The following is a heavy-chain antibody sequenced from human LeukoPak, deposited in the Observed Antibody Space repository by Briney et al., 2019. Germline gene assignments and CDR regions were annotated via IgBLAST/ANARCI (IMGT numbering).Heavy chain of an antibody. Sequence: PGGSLRLSCAASGFTVSSNYMSWVRQAPGKGLEWVSVIYSGGSTYYADSVKGRFTISRHNPKNTLYLQMNSLRAEDTAVFYCARDGTYTDYDPDFDIWGQGTLVTVSS. CDR2: IYSGGST. V-gene: IGHV3-53*04. CDR3: ARDGTYTDYDPDFDI. CDR1: GFTVSSNY. J-gene: IGHJ4*02. D-gene: IGHD5-12*01.